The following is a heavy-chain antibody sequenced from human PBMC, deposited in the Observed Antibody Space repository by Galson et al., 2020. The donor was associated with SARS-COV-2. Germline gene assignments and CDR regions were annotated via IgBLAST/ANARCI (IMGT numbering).Heavy chain of an antibody. J-gene: IGHJ6*02. D-gene: IGHD3-9*01. V-gene: IGHV1-2*02. CDR2: INPNSGGT. Sequence: GESLKISCKASGYTFTGYYMHWVRQAPGQGLEWMGWINPNSGGTNYAQKFQGRVTMTRDTSISTAYMELSRLRSDDTAVYYCARTDDILTGRPYYYYGMDVWGQGTTVTVSS. CDR1: GYTFTGYY. CDR3: ARTDDILTGRPYYYYGMDV.